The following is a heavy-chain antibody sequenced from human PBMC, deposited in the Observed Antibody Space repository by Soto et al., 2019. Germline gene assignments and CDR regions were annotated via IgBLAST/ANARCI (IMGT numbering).Heavy chain of an antibody. CDR1: GGSFSGYY. J-gene: IGHJ6*03. CDR2: INHSGST. D-gene: IGHD3-10*01. V-gene: IGHV4-34*01. CDR3: ARYHPHYYGSGSYPYYMDV. Sequence: SETLSLTCAVYGGSFSGYYWSWIRQPPGKGLEWIGEINHSGSTNYNPSLKSRVTISVDTSKNQFSLKLSSVTAADTAVYYCARYHPHYYGSGSYPYYMDVWGKGTTVTVSS.